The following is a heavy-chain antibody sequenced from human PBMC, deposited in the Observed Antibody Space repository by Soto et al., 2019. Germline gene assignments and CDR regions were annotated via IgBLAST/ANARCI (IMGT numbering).Heavy chain of an antibody. CDR2: INPSGGST. J-gene: IGHJ3*02. Sequence: ASVKVCCKASGYTFTSYYMHWVRQAPGQGLEWMGIINPSGGSTSYAQKFQGRVTMTRDTSTSTVYMELSSLRSEDTAVYYCATSDYYDSSGYYPNIWGQGTMVTVSS. CDR1: GYTFTSYY. D-gene: IGHD3-22*01. CDR3: ATSDYYDSSGYYPNI. V-gene: IGHV1-46*01.